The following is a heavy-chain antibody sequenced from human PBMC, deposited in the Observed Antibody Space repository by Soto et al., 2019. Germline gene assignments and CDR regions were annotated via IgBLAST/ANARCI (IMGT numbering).Heavy chain of an antibody. V-gene: IGHV3-23*01. Sequence: WSLRLSCAASGFTFSSYAMSWVRQAPGKGLEWVSAISGSGGSTYYADSVKGRFTISRDNSKNTLYLQMNSLRAEDTAVYYCARHVSGWYVVDYWGQGTLVTVSS. J-gene: IGHJ4*02. D-gene: IGHD6-19*01. CDR3: ARHVSGWYVVDY. CDR2: ISGSGGST. CDR1: GFTFSSYA.